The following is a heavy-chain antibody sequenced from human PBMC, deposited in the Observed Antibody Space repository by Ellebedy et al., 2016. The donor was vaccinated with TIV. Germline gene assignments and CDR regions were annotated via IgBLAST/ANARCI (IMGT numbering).Heavy chain of an antibody. CDR2: IKQDGSEK. CDR1: GFTFSSYW. Sequence: GESLKISCAASGFTFSSYWMSWVRQAPGKGLEWVANIKQDGSEKYYVDSVKGRFTISRDNAKNSLYLQMNSLRAEDTAVYYCASYYGSGSYYNVPYYFDYWGQGTLVTVSS. D-gene: IGHD3-10*01. J-gene: IGHJ4*02. V-gene: IGHV3-7*01. CDR3: ASYYGSGSYYNVPYYFDY.